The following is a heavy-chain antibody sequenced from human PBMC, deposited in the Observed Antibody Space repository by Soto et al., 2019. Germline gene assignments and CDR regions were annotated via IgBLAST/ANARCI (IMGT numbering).Heavy chain of an antibody. J-gene: IGHJ4*01. V-gene: IGHV3-23*01. D-gene: IGHD2-2*02. Sequence: HPGGSLRLSCAASGFTFSSSAMTWVRQAPGTGLEWVSTISASGVSTYYSKSVEGRFTISRDNSKNTLYLQMNSLRAEDTAVYYCAKDLRVDMAINHQRWGHGTLVTVSS. CDR2: ISASGVST. CDR1: GFTFSSSA. CDR3: AKDLRVDMAINHQR.